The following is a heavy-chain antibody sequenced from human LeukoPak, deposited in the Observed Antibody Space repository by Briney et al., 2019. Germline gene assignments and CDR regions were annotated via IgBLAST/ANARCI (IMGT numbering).Heavy chain of an antibody. CDR3: ARQQIYVDTGLVDYFDY. CDR1: GGSISSYY. J-gene: IGHJ4*02. CDR2: MYYSGTT. D-gene: IGHD5-18*01. Sequence: SETLSLTCTVSGGSISSYYWSWIRQPPGKGLEWIGYMYYSGTTNYNPSLRSRVIISADTSKDQFSLQVSSVTAADTAVYYCARQQIYVDTGLVDYFDYWGQGILVTVSS. V-gene: IGHV4-59*01.